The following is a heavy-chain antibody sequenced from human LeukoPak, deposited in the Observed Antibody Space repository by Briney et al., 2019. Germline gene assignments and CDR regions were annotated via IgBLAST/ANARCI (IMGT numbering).Heavy chain of an antibody. V-gene: IGHV4-34*01. CDR2: INHSGST. D-gene: IGHD3-22*01. J-gene: IGHJ4*02. Sequence: SETLSLTCAVYGGSFSGYYWSWIRQPPGKGLEWIGEINHSGSTNYNPSLKSRVTISVDTSKNQFSLKLSSVTAADTAVYYCASVGNDNYYDSSGYYFFDYWGQGTLVTVSS. CDR3: ASVGNDNYYDSSGYYFFDY. CDR1: GGSFSGYY.